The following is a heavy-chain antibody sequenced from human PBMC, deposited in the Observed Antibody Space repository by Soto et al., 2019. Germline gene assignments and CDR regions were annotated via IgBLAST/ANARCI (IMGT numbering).Heavy chain of an antibody. J-gene: IGHJ4*02. V-gene: IGHV3-33*01. Sequence: GGSLRLSCAASGFTFSSYGMHWVRQAPGKGLEWVAVIWYDGSNKYYADSVKGRFTISRDNSKNTLYLQMNSLRAEDTAVYYCARVIYGDYGAFDYWGQGTLVTVSS. CDR2: IWYDGSNK. CDR3: ARVIYGDYGAFDY. CDR1: GFTFSSYG. D-gene: IGHD4-17*01.